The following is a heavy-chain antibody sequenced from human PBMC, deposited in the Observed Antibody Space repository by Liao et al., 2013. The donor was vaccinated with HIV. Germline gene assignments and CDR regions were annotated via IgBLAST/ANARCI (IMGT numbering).Heavy chain of an antibody. J-gene: IGHJ6*03. CDR1: SGSFSDYY. CDR3: ARVRSNYYYMDV. CDR2: ISHSGAT. V-gene: IGHV4-34*01. Sequence: QVQLRQWGAGLLKPSETLSLTCDVYSGSFSDYYWSWIRQSPGKGLEWIGHISHSGATHYNPSLKSRVTISVDTSKNQFSLKLSSVTAADTAVYYCARVRSNYYYMDVWGKGTTVTVSS.